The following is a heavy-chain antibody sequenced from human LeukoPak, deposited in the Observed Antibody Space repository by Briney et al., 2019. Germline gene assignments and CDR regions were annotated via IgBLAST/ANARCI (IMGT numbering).Heavy chain of an antibody. V-gene: IGHV4-59*01. D-gene: IGHD6-19*01. CDR3: ARDRPGIAVAGDAFDI. CDR1: GGSISSYY. J-gene: IGHJ3*02. Sequence: PSETLSLTCTVSGGSISSYYWSWIRQPPGKGLEWIGYIQNRGSTNYNPSLKSRVTLSVDTSKNQFSLKLTSVTAAGTAVYYCARDRPGIAVAGDAFDIWGQGTMVTVSS. CDR2: IQNRGST.